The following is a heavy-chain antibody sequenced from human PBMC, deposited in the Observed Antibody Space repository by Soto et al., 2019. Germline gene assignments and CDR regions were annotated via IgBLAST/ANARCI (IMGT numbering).Heavy chain of an antibody. CDR2: ISYDGSRT. D-gene: IGHD6-6*01. CDR1: GFTFSIFG. CDR3: AKSMAGAFPGFYGLDV. V-gene: IGHV3-30*18. Sequence: QVQLVESGGGVVQPGRSLRLSCAASGFTFSIFGMHWVRQAPGKGLEWVAVISYDGSRTYYRDSVKGRFTISRDSSQNTLYLQMNSLGADDTAVYYCAKSMAGAFPGFYGLDVWGQATTVTVSS. J-gene: IGHJ6*02.